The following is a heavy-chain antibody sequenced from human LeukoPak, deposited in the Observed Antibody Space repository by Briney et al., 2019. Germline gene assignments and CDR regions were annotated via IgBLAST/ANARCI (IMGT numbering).Heavy chain of an antibody. V-gene: IGHV3-15*01. CDR1: GFTFSNAW. CDR2: IKSKTDGETT. J-gene: IGHJ4*02. D-gene: IGHD1-1*01. Sequence: PGGSLRLSCAASGFTFSNAWMSWVRQAPGKGLEWVSRIKSKTDGETTDYAAPVKGRFTISSDDSKNTLYLQMNSLKTEDTAVYYCSCCTTPPDYWGQGTLVTVSS. CDR3: SCCTTPPDY.